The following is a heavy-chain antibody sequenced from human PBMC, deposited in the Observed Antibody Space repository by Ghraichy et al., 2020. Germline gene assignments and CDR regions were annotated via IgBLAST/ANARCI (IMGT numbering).Heavy chain of an antibody. D-gene: IGHD5-12*01. CDR2: ISYSGST. J-gene: IGHJ4*02. V-gene: IGHV4-39*01. CDR1: GGSISSTSYY. CDR3: ARRGSGYYGFDY. Sequence: AGSLSLTCTVSGGSISSTSYYWGWIRQPPGRGLEWIGSISYSGSTYYNPSLKSRVTISVDTSKNQFSLRLSSVTAADTAVYYCARRGSGYYGFDYWGQGTLVTVSS.